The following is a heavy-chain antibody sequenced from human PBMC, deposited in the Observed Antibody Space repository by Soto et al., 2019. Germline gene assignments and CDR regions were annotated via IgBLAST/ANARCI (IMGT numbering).Heavy chain of an antibody. V-gene: IGHV3-9*01. CDR3: AKGLGRGIDY. CDR2: ISWNSGSI. Sequence: GGSLRLSCAASGFTFDDYAMHWVRQAPGKGLEWVSGISWNSGSIGYADSVKGRFTISRDNAKNSLYLQMNSLRAEDTALYYCAKGLGRGIDYWGQGTLVTVSS. J-gene: IGHJ4*02. D-gene: IGHD3-16*01. CDR1: GFTFDDYA.